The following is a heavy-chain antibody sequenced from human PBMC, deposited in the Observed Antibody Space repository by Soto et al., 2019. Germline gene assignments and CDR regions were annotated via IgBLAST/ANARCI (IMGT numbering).Heavy chain of an antibody. V-gene: IGHV4-4*02. D-gene: IGHD3-10*01. Sequence: SETLSLTCAVSGGSISSSNWWSWVRQPPGKGLEWIGEIYHSGSTNYNPSLKSRVTISVDKSKNQFSLRLSSVTAADTAVYYCARALSGNHYGSGSYYPPSYYYGMDVWGQGTTVTVSS. J-gene: IGHJ6*02. CDR3: ARALSGNHYGSGSYYPPSYYYGMDV. CDR2: IYHSGST. CDR1: GGSISSSNW.